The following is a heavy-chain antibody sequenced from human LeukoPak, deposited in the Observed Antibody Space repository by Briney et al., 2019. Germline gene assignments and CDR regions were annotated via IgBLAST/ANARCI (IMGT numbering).Heavy chain of an antibody. CDR1: GGSISSYY. CDR2: IYYSGST. D-gene: IGHD6-19*01. Sequence: PSETLSLTCTVSGGSISSYYWSCIRQPPGKGLEWIGYIYYSGSTNYNPSLKSRVTISVDTSKNQFSLKLSSVTAADTAVYYCARWSVAGTAFDYWGQGTLVTVSS. J-gene: IGHJ4*02. V-gene: IGHV4-59*01. CDR3: ARWSVAGTAFDY.